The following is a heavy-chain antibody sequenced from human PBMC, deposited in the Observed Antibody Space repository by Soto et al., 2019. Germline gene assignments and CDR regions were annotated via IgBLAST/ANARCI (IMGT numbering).Heavy chain of an antibody. CDR1: NGSISSSDYY. CDR3: VRHRKSRGSWYWVDP. V-gene: IGHV4-39*01. CDR2: IYYSGSI. D-gene: IGHD6-13*01. Sequence: QLQLQQSGPGLVKPSETPTLTCTVSNGSISSSDYYWGWIRQPPGKGREWIATIYYSGSIYYNPSIKGRISIAVDTSKNQFSLKLRSVTDADTAVYYCVRHRKSRGSWYWVDPWGQGTLVTVSS. J-gene: IGHJ5*02.